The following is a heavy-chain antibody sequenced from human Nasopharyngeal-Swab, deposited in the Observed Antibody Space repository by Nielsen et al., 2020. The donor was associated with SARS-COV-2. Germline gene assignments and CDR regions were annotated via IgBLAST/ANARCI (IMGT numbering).Heavy chain of an antibody. CDR3: TTEYRQLERLGDY. D-gene: IGHD1-1*01. CDR2: IKSKTDGGTT. Sequence: WIRQPPGKGLEWVGRIKSKTDGGTTDYAASVKGRFTISRDDSKNTLYLQMNSLKTEDTAVYYCTTEYRQLERLGDYWGQGTLVTVSS. V-gene: IGHV3-15*01. J-gene: IGHJ4*02.